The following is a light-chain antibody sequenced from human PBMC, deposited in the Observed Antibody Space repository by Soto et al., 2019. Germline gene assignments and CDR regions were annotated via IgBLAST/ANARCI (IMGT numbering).Light chain of an antibody. J-gene: IGKJ3*01. V-gene: IGKV3-20*01. CDR3: QQYGSSPSGT. CDR2: GAS. Sequence: EIVLTQSPGTLSLSPGERATLSCRASQSVSSSYLAWYQQKPGQAPRLLIYGASSRATGIPDRFSGSGSGTDFTLTISRLEPEDFAVYYCQQYGSSPSGTFGPGTKVDI. CDR1: QSVSSSY.